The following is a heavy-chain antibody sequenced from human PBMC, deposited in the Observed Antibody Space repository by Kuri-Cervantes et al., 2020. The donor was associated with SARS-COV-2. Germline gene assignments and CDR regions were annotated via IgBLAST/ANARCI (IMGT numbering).Heavy chain of an antibody. CDR3: ASEIEGFIGYCSSTSCPIDY. Sequence: GEALKISCAASGFTFSSYSMNWVRQAPGKGLEWVSYISSSSSTIYYADSVKGRFTISRDNAKNSLYLQMNSLRAEDTAVYYCASEIEGFIGYCSSTSCPIDYWGQGTLVTVSS. V-gene: IGHV3-48*01. CDR1: GFTFSSYS. CDR2: ISSSSSTI. D-gene: IGHD2-2*01. J-gene: IGHJ4*02.